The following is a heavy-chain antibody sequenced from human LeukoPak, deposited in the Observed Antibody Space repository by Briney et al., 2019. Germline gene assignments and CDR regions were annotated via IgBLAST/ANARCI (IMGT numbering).Heavy chain of an antibody. CDR1: GGSISSGSYY. V-gene: IGHV4-61*02. CDR3: ARRPTYCVGGCYSFDI. CDR2: IYTSGST. D-gene: IGHD2-21*02. Sequence: SETLSLTCTVSGGSISSGSYYWSWIRQPAGKGLEWIGRIYTSGSTNYNPSLKSRVTISVDTSKNEVSLKLTSVTAADTAVYYCARRPTYCVGGCYSFDIWGQGTMVTVSS. J-gene: IGHJ3*02.